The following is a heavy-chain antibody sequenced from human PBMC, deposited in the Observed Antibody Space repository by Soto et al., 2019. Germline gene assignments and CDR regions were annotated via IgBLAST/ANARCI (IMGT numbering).Heavy chain of an antibody. J-gene: IGHJ4*02. D-gene: IGHD2-21*01. CDR2: ISYDGSNK. CDR1: GLTFSSYG. CDR3: ASWTCGGECYQWGEYYFDY. V-gene: IGHV3-30*03. Sequence: GGSLRLSCAASGLTFSSYGMHWVRQAPGKGLEWVAFISYDGSNKYYADSVKGRFTISRDNSKNTLYLQMNSLRAEDTAVYYCASWTCGGECYQWGEYYFDYWGQGTLVTVSS.